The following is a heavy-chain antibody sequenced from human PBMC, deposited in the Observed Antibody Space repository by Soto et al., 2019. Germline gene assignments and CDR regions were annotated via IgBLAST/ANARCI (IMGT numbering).Heavy chain of an antibody. CDR1: GFTFSSYG. CDR2: IWYDGSNK. Sequence: GESLILSCAASGFTFSSYGMHWGRQAPGKGLEWVAVIWYDGSNKYYADSVKGRFTISRDNSKNTLYLQMNSLRAEDTAVYYCAGDSILMSSGPDDSYYRMDFWGQGNPVTVSS. J-gene: IGHJ6*02. V-gene: IGHV3-33*01. D-gene: IGHD2-21*01. CDR3: AGDSILMSSGPDDSYYRMDF.